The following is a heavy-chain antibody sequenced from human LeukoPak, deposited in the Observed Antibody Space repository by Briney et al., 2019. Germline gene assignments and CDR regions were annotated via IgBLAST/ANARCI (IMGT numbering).Heavy chain of an antibody. Sequence: PGRSVRLSCAASGFTFDDYAMHWVRQAPGKGLEWVSGISWNSGSIGYADSVKGRFTISRDNAKNSLYLQMNSLRAEDTAVYYCARVEVEQLVFYYYYYMDVWGKGTTVAVSS. CDR1: GFTFDDYA. D-gene: IGHD6-6*01. CDR3: ARVEVEQLVFYYYYYMDV. V-gene: IGHV3-9*01. CDR2: ISWNSGSI. J-gene: IGHJ6*03.